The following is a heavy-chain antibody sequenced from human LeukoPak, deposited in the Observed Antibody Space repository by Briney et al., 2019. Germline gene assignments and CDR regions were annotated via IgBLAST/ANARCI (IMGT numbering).Heavy chain of an antibody. D-gene: IGHD3-22*01. CDR3: ARVDYYDSSGYYCVY. V-gene: IGHV4-39*07. CDR1: GGSISSSNYY. Sequence: SETLSLTCTVSGGSISSSNYYWGWIRQPPGKGLEWIGSIYYSGSTYYNPSLKSRVTISVDTSKNQFSLKLSSVTAADTAVYYCARVDYYDSSGYYCVYWGQGTLVTVSS. CDR2: IYYSGST. J-gene: IGHJ4*02.